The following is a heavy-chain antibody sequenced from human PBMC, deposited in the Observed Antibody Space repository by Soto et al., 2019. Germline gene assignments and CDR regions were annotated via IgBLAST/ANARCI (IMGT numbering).Heavy chain of an antibody. D-gene: IGHD2-2*03. CDR3: ARSTMDIVVVPAAMLDWFDP. CDR2: INPSGGST. J-gene: IGHJ5*02. V-gene: IGHV1-46*01. CDR1: GYTFTSYY. Sequence: ASVKASCKASGYTFTSYYMHWVRQAPGQGLEWMGIINPSGGSTSYAQKFQGRVTMTRDTSTSTVYMELSSLRSEDTAVYYCARSTMDIVVVPAAMLDWFDPWGQGTLVTVSS.